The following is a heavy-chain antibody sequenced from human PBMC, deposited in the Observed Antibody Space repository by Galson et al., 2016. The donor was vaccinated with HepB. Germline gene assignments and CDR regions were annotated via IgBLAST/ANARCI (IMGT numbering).Heavy chain of an antibody. Sequence: CAISGDSVSSNGAAWNWIRLSPSRGLEWLGRTYYRSKWCSHYPMYVRSRVTITPDTSKNQFSLHLTSVTPEDTAVYFCARLQRSNWFDPWGQGVLVTVSS. CDR3: ARLQRSNWFDP. V-gene: IGHV6-1*01. J-gene: IGHJ5*02. CDR2: TYYRSKWCS. CDR1: GDSVSSNGAA.